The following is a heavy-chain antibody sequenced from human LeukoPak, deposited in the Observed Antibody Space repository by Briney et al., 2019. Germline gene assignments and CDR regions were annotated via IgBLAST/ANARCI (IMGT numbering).Heavy chain of an antibody. CDR3: ARKGAYGYSAFDI. J-gene: IGHJ3*02. CDR1: GYTFTGYY. CDR2: INPNSGGT. V-gene: IGHV1-2*02. Sequence: ASVKVSCKASGYTFTGYYMHWVRQAPGQGLEWMGWINPNSGGTNYAQKFQGRVTMTRDTSISTAYMELSRLRSDDTAVYYCARKGAYGYSAFDIWGQGTMVTVSS. D-gene: IGHD5-18*01.